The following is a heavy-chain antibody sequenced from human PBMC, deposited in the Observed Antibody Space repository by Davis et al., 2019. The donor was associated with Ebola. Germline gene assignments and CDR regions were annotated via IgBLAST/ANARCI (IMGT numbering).Heavy chain of an antibody. CDR3: ARGLFYGDYPQGKFGLAV. CDR1: GFTLCSYR. CDR2: ISSSENDI. V-gene: IGHV3-21*01. Sequence: PGGSLRLSCVASGFTLCSYRMNWVRQAPGKGLEWVSSISSSENDIEYADSVKGRFTVSRDSAKNSLYLQMSSLRAEDTAVYYCARGLFYGDYPQGKFGLAVWGQGTTVTVSS. D-gene: IGHD4-17*01. J-gene: IGHJ6*02.